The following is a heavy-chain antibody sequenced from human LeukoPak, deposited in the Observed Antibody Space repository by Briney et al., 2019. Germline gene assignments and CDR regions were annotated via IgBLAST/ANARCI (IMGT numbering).Heavy chain of an antibody. CDR3: ARGSVRFLEWFDRNYYYYMDV. CDR1: GYTFTSYG. Sequence: ASVKVSCKASGYTFTSYGISWVRQAPGQGLEWMGWISAYNGNTNYAQKLQGRVTMTTDTSTSTAYMELRSLRSDDTAVYYCARGSVRFLEWFDRNYYYYMDVWGKGTTVTVSS. CDR2: ISAYNGNT. D-gene: IGHD3-3*01. V-gene: IGHV1-18*01. J-gene: IGHJ6*03.